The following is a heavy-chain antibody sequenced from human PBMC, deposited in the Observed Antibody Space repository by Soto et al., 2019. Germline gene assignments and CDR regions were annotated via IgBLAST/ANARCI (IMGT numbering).Heavy chain of an antibody. Sequence: SETLSLTCTVSGVSISSGGYYWNWIRQHPGKGLEWIGYSYYSGNTYYNPSLKSRVTISVDTSTNQFSLRLSSVTAADTAVYYCARDLQYTDSSGYYASSGNLDYWGQGILVTVSS. J-gene: IGHJ4*02. CDR1: GVSISSGGYY. V-gene: IGHV4-31*03. CDR3: ARDLQYTDSSGYYASSGNLDY. CDR2: SYYSGNT. D-gene: IGHD3-22*01.